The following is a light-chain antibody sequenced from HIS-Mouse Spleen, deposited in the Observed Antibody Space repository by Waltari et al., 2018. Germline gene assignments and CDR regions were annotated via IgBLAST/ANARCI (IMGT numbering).Light chain of an antibody. CDR1: SSDVGSYNL. CDR2: EGS. CDR3: CSYAGSSTWV. V-gene: IGLV2-23*01. J-gene: IGLJ3*02. Sequence: LTQPTSVSGSPGQSITISCTGTSSDVGSYNLVSWYQQHPGKAPKLMIYEGSKRPSGVSNRFSGSKSGNTASLTISGLQAEDEADYYCCSYAGSSTWVFGGGTKLTVL.